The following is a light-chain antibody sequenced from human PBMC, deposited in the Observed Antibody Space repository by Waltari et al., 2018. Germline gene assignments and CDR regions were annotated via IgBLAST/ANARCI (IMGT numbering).Light chain of an antibody. CDR1: QSVANNY. V-gene: IGKV3-20*01. CDR3: QQYGNSPTT. CDR2: GAS. Sequence: ETVLTQSPDTLSLSPGEGVTLSCRASQSVANNYLAWYRQRPGQAPRLLIYGASSMASGIPDRFSGSGSGTDFTLTIRNLEPEDFAVYYCQQYGNSPTTFGRGTKLDIK. J-gene: IGKJ2*01.